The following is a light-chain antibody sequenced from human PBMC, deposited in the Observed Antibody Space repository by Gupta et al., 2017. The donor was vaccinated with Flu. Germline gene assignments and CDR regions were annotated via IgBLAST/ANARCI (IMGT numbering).Light chain of an antibody. V-gene: IGKV1-5*03. J-gene: IGKJ2*03. CDR2: RES. CDR3: QHYNGFSGS. Sequence: DIQMTQSPSTLSAFVGDRVTITCRASQSVSSWLAWYQQKLGKAPKLLIYRESSLQSGVPSRFSGSGSGTEFTLTISSLQPDDFATYYCQHYNGFSGSFGQGTKLEIK. CDR1: QSVSSW.